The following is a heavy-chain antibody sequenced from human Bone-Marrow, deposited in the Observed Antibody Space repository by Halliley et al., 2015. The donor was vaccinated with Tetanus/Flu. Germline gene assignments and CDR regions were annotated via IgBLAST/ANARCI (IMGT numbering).Heavy chain of an antibody. D-gene: IGHD2-15*01. CDR1: GYRFTSFG. V-gene: IGHV1-18*01. CDR2: ISGYDGNA. Sequence: QLVQSGGEVKKPGASVKVSCKASGYRFTSFGITWVRQAPGQGLEWMGWISGYDGNAGYAQSLQGRVTMTTDTSTNTAYMGLRSLGSDGAAVYYCAREGEKVVAGGRGGFDPWGQGTLVTVSS. CDR3: AREGEKVVAGGRGGFDP. J-gene: IGHJ5*02.